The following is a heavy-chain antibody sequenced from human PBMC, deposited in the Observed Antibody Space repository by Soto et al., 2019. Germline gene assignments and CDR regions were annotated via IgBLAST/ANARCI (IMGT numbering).Heavy chain of an antibody. J-gene: IGHJ4*02. CDR2: TYYGSKWYN. CDR3: ARDWGYCTNGVCYTDLYYFDY. D-gene: IGHD2-8*01. Sequence: SQTLSLTCAISGDSVSSNSAAWNWIRQSPSRGLEWLGRTYYGSKWYNDYAVSVKSRITINPDTSKNQFSLQLNSVTPEDTAVYYCARDWGYCTNGVCYTDLYYFDYWGQGTLVTVSS. V-gene: IGHV6-1*01. CDR1: GDSVSSNSAA.